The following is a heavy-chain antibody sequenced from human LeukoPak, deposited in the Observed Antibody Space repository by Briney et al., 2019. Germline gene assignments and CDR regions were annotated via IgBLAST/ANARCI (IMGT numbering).Heavy chain of an antibody. D-gene: IGHD5-18*01. CDR2: IIPIFGTA. CDR1: GGTFSSYA. J-gene: IGHJ4*02. CDR3: ASGRRLRIQLWFEIDY. V-gene: IGHV1-69*06. Sequence: ASVKVSCKASGGTFSSYAISWVRQAPGQGLEWMGGIIPIFGTANYAQKFQGRVTITADKSTSTAYMELSSLRSEDTAVYYCASGRRLRIQLWFEIDYWGQGTLVTVSS.